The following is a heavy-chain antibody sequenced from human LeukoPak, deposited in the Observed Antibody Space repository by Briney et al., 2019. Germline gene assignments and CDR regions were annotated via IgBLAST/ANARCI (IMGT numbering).Heavy chain of an antibody. Sequence: SVKVSCKASGGTLRSYAITWVRQAPGQGLEWMGGIIPIFGTANYARKFQDRVTITADESTSTAYMELSSLRSEDTAVYYCARDVRHRYCSSSSCYWGWLDPWGQGTLVTVSS. D-gene: IGHD2-2*01. J-gene: IGHJ5*02. V-gene: IGHV1-69*13. CDR1: GGTLRSYA. CDR3: ARDVRHRYCSSSSCYWGWLDP. CDR2: IIPIFGTA.